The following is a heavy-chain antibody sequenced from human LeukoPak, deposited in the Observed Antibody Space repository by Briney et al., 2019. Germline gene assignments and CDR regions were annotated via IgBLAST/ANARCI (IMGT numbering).Heavy chain of an antibody. CDR2: LIENGATT. Sequence: GGSLRLSCAASGFTFSSHAMSWVRRAPGKGLEWVSGLIENGATTYYADSVKGRFTISRDNSRNTMYLQMSSLGVEDTAVYYCVKDYQVGNSPAFGDYWGQGTLVTISS. J-gene: IGHJ4*02. V-gene: IGHV3-23*01. D-gene: IGHD1-26*01. CDR3: VKDYQVGNSPAFGDY. CDR1: GFTFSSHA.